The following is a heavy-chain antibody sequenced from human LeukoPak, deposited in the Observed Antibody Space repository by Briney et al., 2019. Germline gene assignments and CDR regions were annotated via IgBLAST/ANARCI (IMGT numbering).Heavy chain of an antibody. CDR2: IYTSGST. Sequence: SETLSLTCTVSGGSISSGSYYWSWIRQPAGKGLEWIGRIYTSGSTNYNPSLKSRVTISVDTSKNQFSLKLSSVTAADTAVYYCAVMVRGVIMANWFDPWGQGTLVTVSS. CDR1: GGSISSGSYY. CDR3: AVMVRGVIMANWFDP. V-gene: IGHV4-61*02. J-gene: IGHJ5*02. D-gene: IGHD3-10*01.